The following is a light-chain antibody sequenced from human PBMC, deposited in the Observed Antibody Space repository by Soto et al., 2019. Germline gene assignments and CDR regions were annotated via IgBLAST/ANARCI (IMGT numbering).Light chain of an antibody. V-gene: IGKV1-27*01. CDR3: QKYNSAPLT. CDR2: ATS. J-gene: IGKJ4*01. CDR1: QGIAPY. Sequence: DVQMTQSPSSLSAFVGDRVTITCRASQGIAPYLAWFQQKPGKVPKLLIYATSTWQSGVPSRFSGSGSGTDFTLTINSLQPEDFGTYYCQKYNSAPLTFGGGTKVEIK.